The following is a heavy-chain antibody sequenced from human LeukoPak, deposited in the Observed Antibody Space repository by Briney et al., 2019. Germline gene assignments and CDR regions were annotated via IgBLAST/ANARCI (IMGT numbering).Heavy chain of an antibody. Sequence: SETLSLTCTVSGGSISSYYWSWIRQPAGKGREWIGRIYTSGSTNYNPSLKSRVTMSVDTSQNQFSLKLSSVTAADTAVYYCARGDGDCSSTSCYASAFDIWGQGTMVTVSS. D-gene: IGHD2-2*01. CDR2: IYTSGST. CDR3: ARGDGDCSSTSCYASAFDI. J-gene: IGHJ3*02. V-gene: IGHV4-4*07. CDR1: GGSISSYY.